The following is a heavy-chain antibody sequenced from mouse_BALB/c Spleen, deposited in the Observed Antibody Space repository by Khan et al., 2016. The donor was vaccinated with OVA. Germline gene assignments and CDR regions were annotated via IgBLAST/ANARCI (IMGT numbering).Heavy chain of an antibody. Sequence: EVELVESGGDLVKPGGSLKLSCAASGFTFSTYGMSWVRQTPDKRLEWVATVSTGGGYTYYPDSVKGRFTISRDNAKNTLYLQMSGLKSEDTAMFYWTRLAYYYDSEGFAYWGQGTLVTVSA. CDR2: VSTGGGYT. CDR3: TRLAYYYDSEGFAY. J-gene: IGHJ3*01. D-gene: IGHD1-1*01. CDR1: GFTFSTYG. V-gene: IGHV5-6*01.